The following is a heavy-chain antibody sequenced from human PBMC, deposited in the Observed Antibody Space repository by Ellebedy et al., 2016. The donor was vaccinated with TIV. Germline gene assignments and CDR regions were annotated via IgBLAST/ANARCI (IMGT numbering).Heavy chain of an antibody. CDR2: LYYSVGT. CDR1: DGSVSSVTIH. V-gene: IGHV4-61*01. J-gene: IGHJ4*02. Sequence: SETLSLTCSVSDGSVSSVTIHWSWIRQPPGKGLEWIGYLYYSVGTDYSASLKSRVTISVDTSKNQFSLKLSSVTAADTAVYYCARGGGSGRHRGLLDYWGQGTLVTVSS. D-gene: IGHD3-10*01. CDR3: ARGGGSGRHRGLLDY.